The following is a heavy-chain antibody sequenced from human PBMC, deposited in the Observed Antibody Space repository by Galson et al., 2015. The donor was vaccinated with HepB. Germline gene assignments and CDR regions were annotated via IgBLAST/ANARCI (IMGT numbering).Heavy chain of an antibody. Sequence: SLRLSCAASGFTFSSYWMSWVRQAPGRGLEWVANIKQDGSEKYYVDSVKGRFTISRDNAKNSLYLQMNSLRAEDTAVYYCARDLYGSSWWGGIDYWGQGTLVTVSS. V-gene: IGHV3-7*03. D-gene: IGHD6-13*01. J-gene: IGHJ4*02. CDR2: IKQDGSEK. CDR3: ARDLYGSSWWGGIDY. CDR1: GFTFSSYW.